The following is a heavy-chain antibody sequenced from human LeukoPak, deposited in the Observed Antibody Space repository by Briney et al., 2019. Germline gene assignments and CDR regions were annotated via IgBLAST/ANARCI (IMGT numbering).Heavy chain of an antibody. J-gene: IGHJ5*02. CDR2: ISGSGGST. Sequence: GGSLRLSCAASGFTFSSYAMSWVRQAPGKGVEWVSAISGSGGSTYYADSVKGRFTISRDNSKNTLYLQMNSLRAEDTAVYYCAIGSIVVVPAAKRFDPWGQGTLVTVSS. CDR1: GFTFSSYA. D-gene: IGHD2-2*01. CDR3: AIGSIVVVPAAKRFDP. V-gene: IGHV3-23*01.